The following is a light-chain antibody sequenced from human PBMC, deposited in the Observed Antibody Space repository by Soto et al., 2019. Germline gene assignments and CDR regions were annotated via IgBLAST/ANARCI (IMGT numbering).Light chain of an antibody. CDR1: SSDVGGYNN. J-gene: IGLJ1*01. CDR3: SSYAGSNNFV. V-gene: IGLV2-8*01. CDR2: EVS. Sequence: QSVLTQPPSASGSPGQSVTISCTGTSSDVGGYNNVSWYQQHPGKAPKLMIYEVSKRPSGVPDRFSGSKSGNPASLTVSGLQAEDEADYYCSSYAGSNNFVFGTGTKVTVL.